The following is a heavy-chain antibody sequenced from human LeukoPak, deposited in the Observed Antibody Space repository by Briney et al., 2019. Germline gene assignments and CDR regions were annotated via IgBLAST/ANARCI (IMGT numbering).Heavy chain of an antibody. J-gene: IGHJ6*02. V-gene: IGHV1-69*04. CDR3: ATDRAEQQGVQLYYYFGMDV. CDR1: GGTFSSYA. Sequence: GASVKVSCKASGGTFSSYAISWVRQAPGQGLEWMGRIIPIRNTLNYAQKFQGRLTITAETSTSTAYMDLSSLRSEDTAVYYCATDRAEQQGVQLYYYFGMDVWGQGTTVTVSS. CDR2: IIPIRNTL. D-gene: IGHD5-24*01.